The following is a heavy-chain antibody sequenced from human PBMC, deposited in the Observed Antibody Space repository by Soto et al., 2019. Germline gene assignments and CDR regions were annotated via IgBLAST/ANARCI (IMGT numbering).Heavy chain of an antibody. CDR3: AREADRGYCSGGSCYGAFDI. J-gene: IGHJ3*02. CDR2: INPNSGGT. CDR1: GYTFTGYY. D-gene: IGHD2-15*01. Sequence: QVQLVQSGAEVKKPGASVKVSCKASGYTFTGYYMHWVRQAPGQGLEWMGWINPNSGGTNYAQKCQGWVTMTRDTSISTAYMELSRLRSDDTAVYYCAREADRGYCSGGSCYGAFDIWGQRTMVTVSS. V-gene: IGHV1-2*04.